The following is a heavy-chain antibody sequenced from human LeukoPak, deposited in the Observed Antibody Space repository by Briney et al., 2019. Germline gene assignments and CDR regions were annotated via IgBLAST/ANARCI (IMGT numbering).Heavy chain of an antibody. D-gene: IGHD6-6*01. V-gene: IGHV1-69*05. Sequence: SVKVSCKASGGTFSSYAISWVRQAPGQGLEWMGGIIPIFGTANYAQKFQGRVTITTDESTSTAYMELSSLRSKDTAVYYCARDVAYSSSSPEDDYWGQGTLVTVSS. CDR2: IIPIFGTA. CDR3: ARDVAYSSSSPEDDY. CDR1: GGTFSSYA. J-gene: IGHJ4*02.